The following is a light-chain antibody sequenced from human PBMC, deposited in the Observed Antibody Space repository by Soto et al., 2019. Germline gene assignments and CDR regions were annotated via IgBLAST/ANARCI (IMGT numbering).Light chain of an antibody. V-gene: IGKV3-20*01. Sequence: EIVLTQSPGTLSFSLGERATLSCRASQSVSSSYLAWYQQKPGQAPRLLIYGASSRATGIPDRFSVSGSGTDFTLNISRLEPEDFAVYYCQQYGSSPGTFGQGTKVEIK. CDR3: QQYGSSPGT. CDR1: QSVSSSY. CDR2: GAS. J-gene: IGKJ1*01.